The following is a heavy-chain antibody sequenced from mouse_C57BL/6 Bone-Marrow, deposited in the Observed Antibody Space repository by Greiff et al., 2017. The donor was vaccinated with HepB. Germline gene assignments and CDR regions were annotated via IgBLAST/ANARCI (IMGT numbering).Heavy chain of an antibody. CDR3: ARWWLLRYFDY. J-gene: IGHJ2*01. CDR2: IYPGDGDT. Sequence: VQLQQSGPELVKPGASVKISCKASGYAFSSSWMNWVKQRPGKGLEWIGRIYPGDGDTNYNGKFKGKATLTADKSSSTAYMQLSSLTSEDSAVYFCARWWLLRYFDYWGQGTTLTVSS. D-gene: IGHD2-3*01. CDR1: GYAFSSSW. V-gene: IGHV1-82*01.